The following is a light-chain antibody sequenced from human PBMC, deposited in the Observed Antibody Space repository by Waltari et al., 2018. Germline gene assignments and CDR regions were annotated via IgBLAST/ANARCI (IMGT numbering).Light chain of an antibody. CDR1: SSDVGGYNY. CDR2: DVS. J-gene: IGLJ1*01. Sequence: QSALTQPASVSGSPGQSITISCTGTSSDVGGYNYVSWYQQHPGKAPKPMIYDVSNRPSGVSNRFSGSKSGNTASLTISGLQAEDEADYYCSSYTSSSRGYVFGTGTKVTVL. V-gene: IGLV2-14*01. CDR3: SSYTSSSRGYV.